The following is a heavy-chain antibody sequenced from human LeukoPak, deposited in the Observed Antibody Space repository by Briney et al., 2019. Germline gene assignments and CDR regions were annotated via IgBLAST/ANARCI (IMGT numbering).Heavy chain of an antibody. CDR2: IGGGDT. CDR3: AKDGQSFNSMYDYFDS. D-gene: IGHD2-8*01. J-gene: IGHJ4*02. Sequence: GGSLRLSCAASGFTFSSYATSWVRQAPGKGLEWVSSIGGGDTHYADSVKGRFTISRDDSRSTVDLQMSSLRAEDTAVYYCAKDGQSFNSMYDYFDSWGQGTLVTVSS. V-gene: IGHV3-23*01. CDR1: GFTFSSYA.